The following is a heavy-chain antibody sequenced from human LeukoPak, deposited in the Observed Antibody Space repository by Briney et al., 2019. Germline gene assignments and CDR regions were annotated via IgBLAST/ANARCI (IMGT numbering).Heavy chain of an antibody. CDR2: IYHSGSS. V-gene: IGHV4-34*01. J-gene: IGHJ2*01. D-gene: IGHD3-10*01. CDR1: GGSFSGYY. Sequence: SETLSLTCAVHGGSFSGYYWSWIRQSPGKGLDWMGEIYHSGSSNNTPSLKSGVTISVDTSKNQFSLKLRSVTAADTAVYYCARGYSSTGFGENFDLWGRGTLATVSS. CDR3: ARGYSSTGFGENFDL.